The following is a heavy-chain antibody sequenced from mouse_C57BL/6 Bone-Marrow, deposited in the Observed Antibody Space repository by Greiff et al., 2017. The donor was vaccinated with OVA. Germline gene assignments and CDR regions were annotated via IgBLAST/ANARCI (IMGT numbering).Heavy chain of an antibody. CDR3: ARWQAFLDY. CDR1: GYTFTNYW. J-gene: IGHJ2*01. D-gene: IGHD3-2*02. CDR2: IYPGGGYT. V-gene: IGHV1-63*01. Sequence: VQRVESGAELVRPGTSVKMSCKASGYTFTNYWIGWAKQRPGHGLEWIGDIYPGGGYTNYNEKFKGKATLTADKSSSTAYMQFSSLTSEDSAIYYCARWQAFLDYWGQGTTLTVSS.